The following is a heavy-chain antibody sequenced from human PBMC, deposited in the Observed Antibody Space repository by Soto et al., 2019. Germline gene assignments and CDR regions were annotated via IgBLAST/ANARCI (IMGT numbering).Heavy chain of an antibody. J-gene: IGHJ6*04. CDR1: GGSFSGYY. CDR3: ARGKDYGMEV. Sequence: SETLSLTCAVYGGSFSGYYWSWIRQPPGKGLEWIGEINHSGSTNYNPSLKSRVTISVDTSKNQFSLKLSSVTAADTAVYYCARGKDYGMEVWGNGTTVTVSS. CDR2: INHSGST. V-gene: IGHV4-34*01.